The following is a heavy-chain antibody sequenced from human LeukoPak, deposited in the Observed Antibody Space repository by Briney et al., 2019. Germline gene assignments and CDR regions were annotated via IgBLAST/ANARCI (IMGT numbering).Heavy chain of an antibody. CDR3: ARVRSGYYYDSSGYYYDY. CDR2: INPNSGGT. J-gene: IGHJ4*02. D-gene: IGHD3-22*01. CDR1: GYTFTGYY. Sequence: GASVKVSCKASGYTFTGYYMHWVRQAPGQGLEWMGWINPNSGGTNYAQKFQGRVTMTRDTSISTAYMELSRLRSDDTAVYYCARVRSGYYYDSSGYYYDYWGRGTLVTVSS. V-gene: IGHV1-2*02.